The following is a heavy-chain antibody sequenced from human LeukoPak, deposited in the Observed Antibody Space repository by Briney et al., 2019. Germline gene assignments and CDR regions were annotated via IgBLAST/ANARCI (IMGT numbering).Heavy chain of an antibody. CDR3: ARVVPVSIRYFDWLPQNYYFDY. Sequence: GGPLRLYCAASGYTVSRYELNWVHKAPGKGLEWVSYIRSSGSTIYYADSVKGRFTISRDNAKNSLYLQMNSLRAEDTAVYYCARVVPVSIRYFDWLPQNYYFDYWGQGTLVTVSS. D-gene: IGHD3-9*01. CDR2: IRSSGSTI. J-gene: IGHJ4*02. V-gene: IGHV3-48*03. CDR1: GYTVSRYE.